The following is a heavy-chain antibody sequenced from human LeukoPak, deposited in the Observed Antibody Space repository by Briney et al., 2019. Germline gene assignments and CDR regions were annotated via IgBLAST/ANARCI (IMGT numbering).Heavy chain of an antibody. D-gene: IGHD3-3*01. Sequence: ASVKVSCKASGYTFSNYGMHWVRQAPGKGLEWLSYISTSSSYIYYADSVKGRFTVSRDNAMNSLFLQMNSLIAEDTAVYYCARVGIRFLEQYYFDYWGQGTLVTVSS. J-gene: IGHJ4*02. CDR1: GYTFSNYG. CDR3: ARVGIRFLEQYYFDY. CDR2: ISTSSSYI. V-gene: IGHV3-21*01.